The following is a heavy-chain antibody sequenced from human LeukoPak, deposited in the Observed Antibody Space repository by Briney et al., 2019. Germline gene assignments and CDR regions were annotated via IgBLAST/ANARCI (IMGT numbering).Heavy chain of an antibody. J-gene: IGHJ3*02. Sequence: GGSLRLSCAASGFTFSSYGMHWVRQAPGKGLEWVAFIRYDGSIKYYADSVKGRFTISRDNSKNTLYLQMNSLRAEDTAVYYCAKDRVRGGSYYAFDIWGQGTMVTVSS. D-gene: IGHD1-26*01. CDR3: AKDRVRGGSYYAFDI. V-gene: IGHV3-30*02. CDR2: IRYDGSIK. CDR1: GFTFSSYG.